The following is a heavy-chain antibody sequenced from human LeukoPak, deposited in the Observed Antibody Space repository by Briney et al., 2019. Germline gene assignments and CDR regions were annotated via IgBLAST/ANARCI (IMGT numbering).Heavy chain of an antibody. CDR2: ISSNGGST. Sequence: PGGSLRLSCAASGFTFSTYAMHWVRQAPGKGLEYVSAISSNGGSTYYANSVKGRFTISRDNSKNTLYLQMVSLRADDMAVYYCARGLTYSSGWYSDYWGQGTLVTVSS. D-gene: IGHD6-19*01. V-gene: IGHV3-64*01. J-gene: IGHJ4*02. CDR1: GFTFSTYA. CDR3: ARGLTYSSGWYSDY.